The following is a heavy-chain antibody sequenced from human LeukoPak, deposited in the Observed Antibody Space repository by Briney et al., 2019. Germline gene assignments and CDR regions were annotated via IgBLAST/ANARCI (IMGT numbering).Heavy chain of an antibody. D-gene: IGHD3-22*01. CDR3: ARGPLHYYDSSGYPIGRYFDY. CDR2: IYYSGST. CDR1: GGSISSYY. Sequence: SSETLSLTCTVTGGSISSYYWSWIRQPPGKGLEWIGYIYYSGSTNYNPSLKSRVTISVDTSKNQFSLKLISVTAADTAVYYCARGPLHYYDSSGYPIGRYFDYWGQGTLVTVSS. J-gene: IGHJ4*02. V-gene: IGHV4-59*01.